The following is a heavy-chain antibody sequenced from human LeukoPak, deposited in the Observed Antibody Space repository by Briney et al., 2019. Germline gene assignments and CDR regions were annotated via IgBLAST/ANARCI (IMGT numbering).Heavy chain of an antibody. CDR3: VCSSTSGPLNY. J-gene: IGHJ4*02. D-gene: IGHD2-2*01. V-gene: IGHV4-59*01. CDR1: GGSISSYY. CDR2: IYTSESTNYNPSL. Sequence: XETLSLTCTVSGGSISSYYWSWIRQPPGKGLEWXGYIYTSESTNYNPSLNYNPSLKSRVTISIDTSKNQFSLKLSSVTVADTAVYYCVCSSTSGPLNYWGQGTLVTVSS.